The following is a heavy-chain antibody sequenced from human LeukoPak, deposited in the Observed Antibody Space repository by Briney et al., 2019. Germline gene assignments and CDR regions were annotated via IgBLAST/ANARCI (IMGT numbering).Heavy chain of an antibody. CDR3: ARGGRVAAAGYDAFDI. V-gene: IGHV1-69*13. D-gene: IGHD6-13*01. CDR1: GGTFSSYA. CDR2: IIPIFGTA. J-gene: IGHJ3*02. Sequence: ASVKVSCKASGGTFSSYAISWVRQAPGQGLEWMGGIIPIFGTANYAQKFQGRVTITADESTSTAYMELSSLRSEDTAVYYCARGGRVAAAGYDAFDIWGQGTMVTVSS.